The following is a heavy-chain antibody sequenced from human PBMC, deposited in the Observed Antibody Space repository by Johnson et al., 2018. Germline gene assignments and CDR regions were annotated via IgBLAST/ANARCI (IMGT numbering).Heavy chain of an antibody. J-gene: IGHJ3*02. CDR3: ARDWVVVAATDAFDI. Sequence: QVQLVQSGGGVVQPGGSXRLSCAASGFTFSSYGMHWVRQAPGKGLEWVAVISYDGSNKYYADAVKGRFTISRDNSKNTLYLQMNSLRDEDTAVYYCARDWVVVAATDAFDIWGQGTMVTVSS. CDR2: ISYDGSNK. V-gene: IGHV3-30*03. D-gene: IGHD2-15*01. CDR1: GFTFSSYG.